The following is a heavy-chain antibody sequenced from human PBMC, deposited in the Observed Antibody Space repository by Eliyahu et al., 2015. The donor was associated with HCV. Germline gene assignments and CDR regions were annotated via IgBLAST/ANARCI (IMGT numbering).Heavy chain of an antibody. Sequence: QVQLVQSGAEVKKPGASVKLSCKASGYTFTSDYMHWVRQAPGQGLEWMGLINPSGGSTAYAQNFQGRVTMTRDTSTSTVYMELSSLRSEDTAVYYCAAHWYSSGWEGPDYWGQGTLVTVSS. CDR2: INPSGGST. D-gene: IGHD6-19*01. V-gene: IGHV1-46*01. J-gene: IGHJ4*02. CDR1: GYTFTSDY. CDR3: AAHWYSSGWEGPDY.